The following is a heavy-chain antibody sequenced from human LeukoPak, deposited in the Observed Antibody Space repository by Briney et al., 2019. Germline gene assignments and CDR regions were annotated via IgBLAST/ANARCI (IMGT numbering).Heavy chain of an antibody. CDR1: GGSISSGGYY. J-gene: IGHJ4*02. CDR2: IFYSGTT. CDR3: ARGPKEAGCSGGSCYRTGVYFDY. V-gene: IGHV4-31*03. D-gene: IGHD2-15*01. Sequence: SETLSLTCTVSGGSISSGGYYWSWIRQNPGKGLEFVGYIFYSGTTYYNPSLKSRVTISVDTSKNQFSLKLSSVTAADTAVYYCARGPKEAGCSGGSCYRTGVYFDYWGQGTLVTVSS.